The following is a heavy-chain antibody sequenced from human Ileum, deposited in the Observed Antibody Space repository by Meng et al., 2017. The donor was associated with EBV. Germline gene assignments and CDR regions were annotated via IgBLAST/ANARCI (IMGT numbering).Heavy chain of an antibody. Sequence: EVQLVESXGGSVKPGXSLRVSCAASGFTFSNAWMSWVRQAPGKGLEWVGRIKSKTDGGTTDYAAPVKGRFTISRDDSKNTLYLQMNSLKTEDTAVYYCTPGPTIGIDYWGQGTLVTVSS. D-gene: IGHD1-14*01. V-gene: IGHV3-15*01. CDR1: GFTFSNAW. J-gene: IGHJ4*02. CDR2: IKSKTDGGTT. CDR3: TPGPTIGIDY.